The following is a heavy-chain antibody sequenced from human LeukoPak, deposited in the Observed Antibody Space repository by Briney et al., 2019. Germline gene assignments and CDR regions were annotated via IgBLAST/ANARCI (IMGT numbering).Heavy chain of an antibody. V-gene: IGHV3-7*05. CDR2: IKQDGSGK. CDR1: GFTFSNFW. Sequence: GGSLRLSCAASGFTFSNFWMSWVRQAPGKGLEWVANIKQDGSGKHYVDSVKGRFTISRDNAKNSLFLQMNSLRVEDTAVYYCARGDSGKWNFKRGFDYWGQGTLVTISS. J-gene: IGHJ4*02. CDR3: ARGDSGKWNFKRGFDY. D-gene: IGHD1-26*01.